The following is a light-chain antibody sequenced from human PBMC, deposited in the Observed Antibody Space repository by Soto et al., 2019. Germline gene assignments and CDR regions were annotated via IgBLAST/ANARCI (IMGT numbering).Light chain of an antibody. CDR3: QQRQGRYT. Sequence: EIVLTQSPATLSLSPGERATLSCRASQSVSSYLAWYQQKPGQAPRLLIYDASNRATGIPARFSGSGSGTDFTLTISSLEPEDFAVYYCQQRQGRYTFGQGTKLEIK. V-gene: IGKV3-11*01. J-gene: IGKJ2*01. CDR2: DAS. CDR1: QSVSSY.